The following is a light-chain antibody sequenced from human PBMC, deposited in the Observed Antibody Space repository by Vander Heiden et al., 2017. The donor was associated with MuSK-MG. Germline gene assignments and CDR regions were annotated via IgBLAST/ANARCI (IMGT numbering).Light chain of an antibody. J-gene: IGKJ2*01. CDR3: QQYNNWPPYT. Sequence: IVTTQPPATLPVSPGERATLACRASQSVNSNLAWYQQKPGQAPRLLIYGASTRATGIPARFSGSGSGTEFTLTISSLQSADFAAYYCQQYNNWPPYTFGQGTKLEIK. V-gene: IGKV3-15*01. CDR1: QSVNSN. CDR2: GAS.